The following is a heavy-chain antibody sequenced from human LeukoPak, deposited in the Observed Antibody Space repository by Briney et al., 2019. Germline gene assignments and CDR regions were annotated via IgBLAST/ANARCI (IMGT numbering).Heavy chain of an antibody. Sequence: SETLPLTCAVYGGSFSGYYWSWIRQPPGKGLEWIGEINHSGSTNYNPSLKSRVTISVDTSKNQFSLKLSSVTAADTAVYYCARGRRYFDWLFQPHYFDYWGQGTLVTVSS. V-gene: IGHV4-34*01. CDR3: ARGRRYFDWLFQPHYFDY. J-gene: IGHJ4*02. CDR1: GGSFSGYY. D-gene: IGHD3-9*01. CDR2: INHSGST.